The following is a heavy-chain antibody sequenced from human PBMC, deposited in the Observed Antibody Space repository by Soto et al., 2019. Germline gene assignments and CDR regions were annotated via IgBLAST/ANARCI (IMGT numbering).Heavy chain of an antibody. CDR2: IYWDDDK. J-gene: IGHJ4*02. D-gene: IGHD6-6*01. CDR1: GFSLSTSGVG. V-gene: IGHV2-5*02. Sequence: QITLKESGPTLVKPTQTLTLTCTFSGFSLSTSGVGVGWIRQPPGKALAWLALIYWDDDKRYSPSLNSRLTIHKDTSKNQVVLTMTNIDPVDTATYYCAHSRPPRLLDYWGQGTLVTVSS. CDR3: AHSRPPRLLDY.